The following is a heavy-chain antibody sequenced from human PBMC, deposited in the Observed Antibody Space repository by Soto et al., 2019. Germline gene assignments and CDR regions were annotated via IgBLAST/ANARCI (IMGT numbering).Heavy chain of an antibody. D-gene: IGHD3-16*01. CDR3: AGGGVKSGLFDY. CDR2: IYYSGST. J-gene: IGHJ4*02. CDR1: GGSISSYY. V-gene: IGHV4-59*01. Sequence: QVQLQESGPGLVKPSETLSLTCTVSGGSISSYYWSWIRQPPGKGLEWIGYIYYSGSTNYNPSLKSRVTISVDTSKNQFSLKLSSVTAADTAVYYCAGGGVKSGLFDYWGQGTLVTVSS.